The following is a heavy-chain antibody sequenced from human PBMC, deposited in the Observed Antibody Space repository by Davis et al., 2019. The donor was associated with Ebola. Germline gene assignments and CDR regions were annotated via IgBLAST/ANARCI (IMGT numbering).Heavy chain of an antibody. D-gene: IGHD3-16*01. CDR2: IYPDDSDT. CDR1: GYSFTTYW. V-gene: IGHV5-51*01. Sequence: PGGSLRLSCKGSGYSFTTYWIGWVRQMPGKGLEWMGIIYPDDSDTRYSSSFQGQVTISADKSISTAYLQWNNLKASDTAMYYCARGLAMDVWGKGTTVTVSS. J-gene: IGHJ6*03. CDR3: ARGLAMDV.